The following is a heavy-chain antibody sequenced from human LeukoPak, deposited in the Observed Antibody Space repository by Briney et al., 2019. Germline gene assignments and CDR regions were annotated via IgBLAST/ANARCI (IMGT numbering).Heavy chain of an antibody. Sequence: GGSLRLSCAASGFTFSSYAMSWVRQAPGKGLEWVANIKQDGREKYYVDSVKGRFTITRDNAKNSLYLQMNSLRAEGTALYYCAKGVCSGGSCYNFDYWGQGTLVTVSS. D-gene: IGHD2-15*01. CDR2: IKQDGREK. CDR3: AKGVCSGGSCYNFDY. V-gene: IGHV3-7*03. J-gene: IGHJ4*02. CDR1: GFTFSSYA.